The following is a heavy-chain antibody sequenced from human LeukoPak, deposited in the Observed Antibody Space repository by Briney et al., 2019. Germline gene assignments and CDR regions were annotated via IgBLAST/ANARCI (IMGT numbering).Heavy chain of an antibody. V-gene: IGHV4-39*07. CDR1: GASISTSRDY. D-gene: IGHD3-3*01. CDR2: IYYIGDT. Sequence: SETLSLTCTVSGASISTSRDYWGWIRQPPGKGLEWIGSIYYIGDTYYNPSLKSRVTMSLDMSKNQFSLKLNSVTAADTAVYYCARRYPYDFWSGYYLDYWGQGTLVTVSS. J-gene: IGHJ4*02. CDR3: ARRYPYDFWSGYYLDY.